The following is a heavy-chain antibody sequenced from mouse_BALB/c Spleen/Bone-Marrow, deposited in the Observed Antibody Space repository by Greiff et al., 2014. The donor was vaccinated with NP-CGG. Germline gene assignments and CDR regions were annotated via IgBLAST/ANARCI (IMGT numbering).Heavy chain of an antibody. V-gene: IGHV3-6*02. Sequence: EVQLVESGPGLVKPSQSLSLTCSVTGHSITSDYYWNWIRQFPGNKLEWMGYISHDGTNNYNPSLKNRFSITRDTSKNQFFLKLNSVTTEDTATYYCSSYNDYGMDYWGQGTSVTVSS. CDR1: GHSITSDYY. CDR2: ISHDGTN. CDR3: SSYNDYGMDY. J-gene: IGHJ4*01.